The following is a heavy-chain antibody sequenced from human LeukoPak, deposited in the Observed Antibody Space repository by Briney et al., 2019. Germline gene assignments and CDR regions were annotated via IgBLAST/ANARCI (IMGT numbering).Heavy chain of an antibody. CDR3: ARGREVVPAAIDY. J-gene: IGHJ4*02. D-gene: IGHD2-2*01. CDR2: IYYSGSI. V-gene: IGHV4-31*03. CDR1: GGSISSGGYY. Sequence: SQTLSLTCTVSGGSISSGGYYWSWIRQHPGKGLEWIGYIYYSGSIYYNPSLKSRVTISVDTSKNQFSLKLSSVTAADTAVYYCARGREVVPAAIDYWGQGTLVTVSS.